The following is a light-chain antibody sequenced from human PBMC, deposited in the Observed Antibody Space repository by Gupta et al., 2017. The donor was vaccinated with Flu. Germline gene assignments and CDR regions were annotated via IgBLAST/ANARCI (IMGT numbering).Light chain of an antibody. Sequence: EVVLTHSPAPLSLSPGESAVLSCRASQSVSPSIAWYQQKRGRAPRLLMYDASRRADGIPARFSGSGSGTDFTLTIRTVEPEDFAVYYCQQRSAVPMYTFGQGTKLEI. CDR2: DAS. V-gene: IGKV3-11*01. CDR1: QSVSPS. CDR3: QQRSAVPMYT. J-gene: IGKJ2*01.